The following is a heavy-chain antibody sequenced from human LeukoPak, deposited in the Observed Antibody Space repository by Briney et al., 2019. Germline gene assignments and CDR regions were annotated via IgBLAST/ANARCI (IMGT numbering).Heavy chain of an antibody. J-gene: IGHJ4*02. CDR3: ARAHDYGDLALDY. CDR1: GLTFSSYE. D-gene: IGHD4-17*01. Sequence: GGSLRLSCAASGLTFSSYEMNWVRQAPGKGLEWVSYISSSGSTIYYADSVKGRFTISRDNAKNSLYLQMNSLRAEDTAVYYCARAHDYGDLALDYWGQGTLVTVSS. V-gene: IGHV3-48*03. CDR2: ISSSGSTI.